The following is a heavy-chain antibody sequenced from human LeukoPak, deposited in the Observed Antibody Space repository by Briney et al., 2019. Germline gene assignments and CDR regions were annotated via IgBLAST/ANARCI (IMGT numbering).Heavy chain of an antibody. V-gene: IGHV3-64D*06. Sequence: GGSLRLSCSASGFTFSNYAMHWVRQAPGKGLEFVSSIGSNGISTYYADSVKGRFTISRDNSKNTLHLQMSSLSPEDTAMYYCVKISYSGGYYFDYWGQGTLVTVSS. D-gene: IGHD1-26*01. J-gene: IGHJ4*02. CDR3: VKISYSGGYYFDY. CDR1: GFTFSNYA. CDR2: IGSNGIST.